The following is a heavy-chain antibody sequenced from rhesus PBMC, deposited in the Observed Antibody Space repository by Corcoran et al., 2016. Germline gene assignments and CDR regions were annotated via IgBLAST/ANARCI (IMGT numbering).Heavy chain of an antibody. Sequence: QVQLQESGPGLVKPSETLSLTCAVSGGPISSSNWWSWIRQPPGKGLEWIGYISGSSGSTYYNPSLKSRVTISKDTSKNQFSLKLSSVTAADTAVYYCARGTTVAALYWYFDIWGPGTPITISS. CDR2: ISGSSGST. V-gene: IGHV4S19*01. CDR3: ARGTTVAALYWYFDI. CDR1: GGPISSSNW. J-gene: IGHJ2*01. D-gene: IGHD4-29*01.